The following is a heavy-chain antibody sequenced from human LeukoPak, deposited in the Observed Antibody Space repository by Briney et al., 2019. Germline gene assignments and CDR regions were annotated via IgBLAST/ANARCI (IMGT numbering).Heavy chain of an antibody. D-gene: IGHD1-1*01. CDR3: ARLRLGFLWNPNDY. CDR1: GYSFTSYW. V-gene: IGHV5-51*01. CDR2: IYPGDSDT. J-gene: IGHJ4*02. Sequence: GGSLRLSCKGSGYSFTSYWIGWVRQMPGKGLEWLGIIYPGDSDTRYSPSFQGQVTISADKSISTAYLQWSSLKASDTAMYYCARLRLGFLWNPNDYWGQGTLVTVSS.